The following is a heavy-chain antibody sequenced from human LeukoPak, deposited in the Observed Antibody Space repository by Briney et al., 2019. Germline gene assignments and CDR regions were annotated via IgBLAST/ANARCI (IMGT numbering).Heavy chain of an antibody. Sequence: GGSLRLSCATSGFTFSNYGMHWVRQAPGKGLEWVAFIRYDGSNKYYADSVKGRFTISRDNSKNTLSLQMNSLRPEDTAVYYCAKGYCSGTSCYSGLDWGQGTLVAVSS. V-gene: IGHV3-30*02. CDR1: GFTFSNYG. J-gene: IGHJ4*02. CDR3: AKGYCSGTSCYSGLD. CDR2: IRYDGSNK. D-gene: IGHD2-2*01.